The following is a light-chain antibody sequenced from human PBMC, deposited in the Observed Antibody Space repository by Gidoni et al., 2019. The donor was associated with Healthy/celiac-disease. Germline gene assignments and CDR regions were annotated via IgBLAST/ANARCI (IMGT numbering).Light chain of an antibody. Sequence: SYELTQPPSVSVSPGQTARITCSEDALPKQYAYWYQQKPGQAPVLVIYKDSERPSGIPGRFSGSSSGTTVTLTISGVQAEDEADYYCQSADSSGTYVFGTGTKVTVL. V-gene: IGLV3-25*03. CDR2: KDS. J-gene: IGLJ1*01. CDR3: QSADSSGTYV. CDR1: ALPKQY.